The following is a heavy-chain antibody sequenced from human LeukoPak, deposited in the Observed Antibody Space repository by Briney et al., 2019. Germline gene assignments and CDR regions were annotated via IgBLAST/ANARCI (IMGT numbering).Heavy chain of an antibody. D-gene: IGHD6-19*01. V-gene: IGHV3-48*03. CDR2: ISSSGSTI. CDR3: AREENTSGWYSKFDY. CDR1: GFTFSSHE. Sequence: GSLRLSCAASGFTFSSHEMNWVRQAPGKGLEWVSYISSSGSTIYYADPVKGRFTISRDNAKNSLYLQMSSLRAEDTAIYYCAREENTSGWYSKFDYWAQGTLVTVSS. J-gene: IGHJ4*02.